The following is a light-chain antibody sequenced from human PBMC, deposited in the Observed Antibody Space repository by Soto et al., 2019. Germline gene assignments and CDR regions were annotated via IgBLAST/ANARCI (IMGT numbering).Light chain of an antibody. CDR3: QQRSNWPLT. CDR2: GAS. V-gene: IGKV3D-15*01. J-gene: IGKJ4*01. Sequence: EIVLTQSPAAPSVSPGERAALSCRASQSVSNNLAWYQQKPGQPPRLLIFGASTRATGIPARFSGSGSEAEFALTISTLQSEDFAVYYCQQRSNWPLTFGGGTKVDIK. CDR1: QSVSNN.